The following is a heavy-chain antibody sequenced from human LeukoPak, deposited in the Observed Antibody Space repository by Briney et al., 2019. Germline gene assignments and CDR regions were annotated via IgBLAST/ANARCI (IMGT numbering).Heavy chain of an antibody. CDR1: GHTFTSYG. CDR2: ISAYNGNT. V-gene: IGHV1-18*01. CDR3: ATTLYDSSGYYPEYYFDY. Sequence: GSVKVSCKASGHTFTSYGISWVRQAPGQGLEWMGWISAYNGNTNYAQKLQGRVTMTTDTSTSTAYMELRSLRSDDTAVYYCATTLYDSSGYYPEYYFDYWGQGTLVTVSS. J-gene: IGHJ4*02. D-gene: IGHD3-22*01.